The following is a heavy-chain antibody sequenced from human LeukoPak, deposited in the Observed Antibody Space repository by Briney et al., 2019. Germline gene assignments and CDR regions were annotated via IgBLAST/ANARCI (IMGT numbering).Heavy chain of an antibody. V-gene: IGHV4-59*01. Sequence: SETLSLTCTVSGGSISSYYWSWIRQPPGKGLEWIGYIYYSGSTNYNPSLKSRVTISVDTFKNQFSLKLSSVTAADTAVYYCARESRGIAAAWGQGTLVTVSS. CDR2: IYYSGST. CDR1: GGSISSYY. J-gene: IGHJ4*02. CDR3: ARESRGIAAA. D-gene: IGHD6-13*01.